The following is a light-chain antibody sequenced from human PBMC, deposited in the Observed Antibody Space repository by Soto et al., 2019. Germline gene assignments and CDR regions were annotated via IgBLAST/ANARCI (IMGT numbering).Light chain of an antibody. CDR1: QIISSW. V-gene: IGKV1-5*03. CDR2: EAS. CDR3: QQYDTDRT. J-gene: IGKJ1*01. Sequence: DIQMTQSPSTLSASVGDRVTITCRASQIISSWLAWYQQKPGKAPKLLLYEASILESGVPSRFSGSGSGTEFTLTISSLQPDDFATYYCQQYDTDRTFGPGNKVEIQ.